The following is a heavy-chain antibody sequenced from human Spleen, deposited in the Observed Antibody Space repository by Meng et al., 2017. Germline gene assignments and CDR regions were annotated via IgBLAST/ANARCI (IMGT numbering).Heavy chain of an antibody. CDR3: ATRGNPYLDR. Sequence: QGQLLHAGAGVKEPGSAVHVSCKVSDYTLTSDGFSWVRQAPGQGLQWMGWINIYNGITNYGRNFQGRVTLTTDTSTSTGYMELRSLTSDDTAVYYCATRGNPYLDRWGQGTLVTVSS. CDR2: INIYNGIT. CDR1: DYTLTSDG. V-gene: IGHV1-18*04. J-gene: IGHJ4*02.